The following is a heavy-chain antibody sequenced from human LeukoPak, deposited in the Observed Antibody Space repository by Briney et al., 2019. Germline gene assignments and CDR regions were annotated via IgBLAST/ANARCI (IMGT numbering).Heavy chain of an antibody. CDR2: ISSSGNTI. CDR1: GFTFSSYE. CDR3: ARDVAPIDY. Sequence: PGGSLRLSCAASGFTFSSYEMNWVRQAPGKGLEWVSYISSSGNTIYYADSVKGRFTISRDNAKNSLYLQMNSLRAGDTAVYYCARDVAPIDYWGQGTLVTVSS. V-gene: IGHV3-48*03. J-gene: IGHJ4*02.